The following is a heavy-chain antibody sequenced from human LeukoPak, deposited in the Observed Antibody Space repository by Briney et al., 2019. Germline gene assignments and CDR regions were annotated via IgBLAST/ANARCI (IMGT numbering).Heavy chain of an antibody. Sequence: GGSLRLSCAASGFTFSSYGMHWVRQAPGKGLEWVAVISYDGSNKYYADSVKGRFTISRDNSENTLYLQMNSLRAEDTAVYYCAKEAVEDIVVVVAAYYYYGMDVWGQGTTVTVSS. V-gene: IGHV3-30*18. J-gene: IGHJ6*02. CDR3: AKEAVEDIVVVVAAYYYYGMDV. CDR1: GFTFSSYG. D-gene: IGHD2-15*01. CDR2: ISYDGSNK.